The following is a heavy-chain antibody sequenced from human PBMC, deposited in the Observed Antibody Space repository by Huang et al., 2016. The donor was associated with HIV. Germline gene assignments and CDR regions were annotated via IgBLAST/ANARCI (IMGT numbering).Heavy chain of an antibody. D-gene: IGHD3-10*01. V-gene: IGHV3-23*01. J-gene: IGHJ4*02. CDR2: ISGKGGRT. CDR3: AKGIKSSGSYYFDY. Sequence: EVQLLESGGGLVQPGGSLRLSCAASGFTFNNDAMNWVRQAQGKGLEWVANISGKGGRTYYADSVKGRFTISRDNSKNTLYLHMNSLRVEDTAVDYCAKGIKSSGSYYFDYWGQGTLVTVSS. CDR1: GFTFNNDA.